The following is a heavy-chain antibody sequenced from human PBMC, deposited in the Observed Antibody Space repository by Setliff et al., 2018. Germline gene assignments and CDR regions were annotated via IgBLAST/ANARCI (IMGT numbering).Heavy chain of an antibody. CDR3: ARVGRVGYYESFQY. CDR2: ISDDGSKK. J-gene: IGHJ1*01. Sequence: HPGGSLRLSCAASGFTLSNHGMHWVRQAPGKGLEWVALISDDGSKKYYVDSVKGRFTISRDNAQNSLYLQMNSLRAEDTAVYYCARVGRVGYYESFQYRGQGTLVTVSS. V-gene: IGHV3-30*03. CDR1: GFTLSNHG. D-gene: IGHD3-22*01.